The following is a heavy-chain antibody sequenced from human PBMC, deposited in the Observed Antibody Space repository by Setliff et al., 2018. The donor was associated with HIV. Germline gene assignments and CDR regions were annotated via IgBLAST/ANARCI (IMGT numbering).Heavy chain of an antibody. D-gene: IGHD3-3*01. Sequence: LRLSCAASGLTFSNYWMHWVRQAPGKGLEWVSRIDSDGSDTNYADSVRGRFTISRDNAKNTVYLQLTSLRAEDTAVYYCARGPQYNFWGGYLGLWGQGTLVTVSS. J-gene: IGHJ4*02. V-gene: IGHV3-74*01. CDR3: ARGPQYNFWGGYLGL. CDR2: IDSDGSDT. CDR1: GLTFSNYW.